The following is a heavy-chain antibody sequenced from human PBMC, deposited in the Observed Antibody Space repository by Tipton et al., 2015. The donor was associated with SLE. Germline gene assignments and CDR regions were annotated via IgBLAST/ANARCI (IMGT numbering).Heavy chain of an antibody. CDR3: ARESRRAYYYDSSGYSY. CDR1: GGSVRSGSYY. V-gene: IGHV4-61*01. Sequence: TLSLTCTVSGGSVRSGSYYWSWIRQPPGKGLEWIGYIYYSGSTNYNPSLKSRVTISVDTSKNQFSLKLSSVTAADTAVYYCARESRRAYYYDSSGYSYWGQGTLVTVSS. J-gene: IGHJ4*02. D-gene: IGHD3-22*01. CDR2: IYYSGST.